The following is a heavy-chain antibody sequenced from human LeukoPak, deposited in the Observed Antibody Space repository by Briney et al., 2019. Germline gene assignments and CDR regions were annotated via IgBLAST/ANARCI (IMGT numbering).Heavy chain of an antibody. CDR1: GFTFSSYG. CDR3: AKDRHYDILTGYFDY. D-gene: IGHD3-9*01. Sequence: PGGSLRLSCAASGFTFSSYGMHWVRQAPGKGLEWVAFIRYDGSNKYYADSVKGRFTISRDNSKNTLYLQMNSLRAEDKAVYYCAKDRHYDILTGYFDYWGQGTLVTVSS. CDR2: IRYDGSNK. J-gene: IGHJ4*02. V-gene: IGHV3-30*02.